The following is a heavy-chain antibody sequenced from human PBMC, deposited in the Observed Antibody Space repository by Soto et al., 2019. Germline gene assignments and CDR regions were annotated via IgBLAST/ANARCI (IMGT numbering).Heavy chain of an antibody. CDR3: VMVDNYVTPTPQDV. Sequence: QVQLVQSGDEVKKPGASVKVSCKASGYIFVNYGIAWVRQAPGQGLEWMGWISPYTGNTHSATKVQARLTMTTDTSTSTDYMDLGSLTSDDTAVYYCVMVDNYVTPTPQDVWGQGTTVTVSS. CDR2: ISPYTGNT. J-gene: IGHJ6*02. CDR1: GYIFVNYG. D-gene: IGHD3-16*01. V-gene: IGHV1-18*01.